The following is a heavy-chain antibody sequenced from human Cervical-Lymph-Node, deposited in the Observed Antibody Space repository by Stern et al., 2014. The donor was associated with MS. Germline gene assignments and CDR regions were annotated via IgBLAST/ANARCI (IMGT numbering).Heavy chain of an antibody. CDR2: ITGSGGDT. D-gene: IGHD1-26*01. V-gene: IGHV3-23*04. J-gene: IGHJ3*02. CDR1: GFTFSTYA. Sequence: MQLVQSGGGLVQPGGSLRLSCTTSGFTFSTYAMSWVRQPPGKGLEWVSVITGSGGDTYYADSVKGRFTISRDNSKNTLYLQMNSLRAEDTAVYFCAKDEFDTTTADALDIWGQGTMVTVSS. CDR3: AKDEFDTTTADALDI.